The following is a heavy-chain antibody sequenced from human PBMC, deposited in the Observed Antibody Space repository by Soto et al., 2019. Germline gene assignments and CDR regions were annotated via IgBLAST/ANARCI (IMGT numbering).Heavy chain of an antibody. J-gene: IGHJ6*02. CDR2: IIPIFGTA. D-gene: IGHD2-2*01. Sequence: SVKVSCKASGGTFSSYAISWVRQAPRQGLEWMGGIIPIFGTANYAQKFQGRVTITADESTSTAYMELSSLRSEDTAVYYCARVEGPAGFGGMDVWGQGTTVTVSS. CDR3: ARVEGPAGFGGMDV. V-gene: IGHV1-69*13. CDR1: GGTFSSYA.